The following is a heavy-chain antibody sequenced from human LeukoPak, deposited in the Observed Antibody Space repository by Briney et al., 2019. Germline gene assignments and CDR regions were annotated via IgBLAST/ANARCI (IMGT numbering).Heavy chain of an antibody. CDR3: ARLSGSNGWYPWAFDI. J-gene: IGHJ3*02. V-gene: IGHV4-59*08. CDR2: IYNTGST. CDR1: GGSIISSF. D-gene: IGHD6-19*01. Sequence: SETLSLTCTVSGGSIISSFWNWGWIRQPPGKGLEWIVYIYNTGSTNYDLSLKSRVNILVDTSKNRLSLRLSSVTAADTAVYYCARLSGSNGWYPWAFDIWGRGTMVTVSS.